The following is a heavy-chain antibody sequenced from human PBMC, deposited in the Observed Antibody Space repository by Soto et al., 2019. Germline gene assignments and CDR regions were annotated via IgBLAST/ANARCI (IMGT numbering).Heavy chain of an antibody. Sequence: GLDLEWLALIYWYDDKRYSPSLKSRLTITKDTSKNPMVLTMTNMDPVDTATYYCSHTRLKKYSFDYWGQGTLVTVSS. CDR3: SHTRLKKYSFDY. J-gene: IGHJ4*02. D-gene: IGHD6-19*01. CDR2: IYWYDDK. V-gene: IGHV2-5*01.